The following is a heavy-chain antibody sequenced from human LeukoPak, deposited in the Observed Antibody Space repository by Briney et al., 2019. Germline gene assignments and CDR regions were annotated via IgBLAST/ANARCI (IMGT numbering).Heavy chain of an antibody. V-gene: IGHV5-10-1*01. J-gene: IGHJ6*02. D-gene: IGHD4/OR15-4a*01. CDR3: ARLDYGALGSYYGMDV. Sequence: GESLKISCQGSGYSFTSYWISWVRQMPGKGLEWMGRIDPSDSYTNYSPSFQGHVTISADKSISTAYLQWSSLKASDTAMYYCARLDYGALGSYYGMDVWGQGTTVTVSS. CDR1: GYSFTSYW. CDR2: IDPSDSYT.